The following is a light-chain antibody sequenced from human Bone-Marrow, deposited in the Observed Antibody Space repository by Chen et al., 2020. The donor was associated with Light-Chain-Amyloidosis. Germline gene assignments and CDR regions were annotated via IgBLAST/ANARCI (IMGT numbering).Light chain of an antibody. V-gene: IGKV2-28*01. CDR2: VGS. CDR1: QSLLHRSGYNS. J-gene: IGKJ2*01. CDR3: MQGLQTPYT. Sequence: DIVMTQSPLSLPVTPGEPASISCRYSQSLLHRSGYNSLDWYLQKPGQSPRRLLYVGSTRASGVPDRFSGSGSGTDFTLKISRVEAEDVGVYYCMQGLQTPYTFGQGTKLEIK.